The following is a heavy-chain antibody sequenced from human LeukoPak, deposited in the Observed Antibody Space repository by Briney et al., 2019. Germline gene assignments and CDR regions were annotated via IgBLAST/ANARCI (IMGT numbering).Heavy chain of an antibody. V-gene: IGHV3-48*03. D-gene: IGHD3-9*01. J-gene: IGHJ6*04. CDR2: IRSSDSTM. CDR3: AREGILTGYLSGYYAMDV. CDR1: GFTFSTYE. Sequence: GGSLRLSCAASGFTFSTYEMNWVRQAPGKGLEWLSYIRSSDSTMYNADSVKGRFTISRDNAKNSLYLQMNSLRAEDTAVYYRAREGILTGYLSGYYAMDVWGKGTTVTVSS.